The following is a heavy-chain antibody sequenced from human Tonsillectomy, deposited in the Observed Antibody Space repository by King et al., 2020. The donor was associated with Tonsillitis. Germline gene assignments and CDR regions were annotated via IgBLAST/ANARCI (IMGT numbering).Heavy chain of an antibody. CDR1: GGTFNNYA. Sequence: QLVQSGAEVKKPGSSVKVSCKASGGTFNNYAISWVRQAPGQGLEWMGRIIPVLGTAKYAQKFQRRVMITADKATTTVNMEMSSLTSEDTAIYFCARTLAATRGYYFDYWGQGSPVTVSS. CDR2: IIPVLGTA. V-gene: IGHV1-69*04. CDR3: ARTLAATRGYYFDY. J-gene: IGHJ4*02. D-gene: IGHD6-19*01.